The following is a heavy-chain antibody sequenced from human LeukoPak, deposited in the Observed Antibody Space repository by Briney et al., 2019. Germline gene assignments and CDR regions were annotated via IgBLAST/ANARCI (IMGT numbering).Heavy chain of an antibody. Sequence: SETLSLTCTVSPGSISSSSYYWGWIRQPPGKGLEWIGTIFYSGSTYYNPSLKSRVTVSLDTSKNQFSLKLSSVTAADTAVYYCARVMRGYDFWSGPPYYYYMDVWGKGTTVTVSS. J-gene: IGHJ6*03. CDR2: IFYSGST. CDR3: ARVMRGYDFWSGPPYYYYMDV. D-gene: IGHD3-3*01. V-gene: IGHV4-39*07. CDR1: PGSISSSSYY.